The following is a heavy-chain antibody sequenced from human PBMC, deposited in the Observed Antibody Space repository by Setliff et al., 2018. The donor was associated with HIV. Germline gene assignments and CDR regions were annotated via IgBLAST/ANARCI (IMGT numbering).Heavy chain of an antibody. CDR2: IYYSGST. Sequence: SETLSLTCSVSGGSVGSGSYYWSWIRQSPGKGLEWLGYIYYSGSTTYNPSLRSRVTISIDTSKNLFSLNLRSVTAADTAVYYCAREGAGYYYDSSEYYTGNGFDMWGQGTMVTVSS. D-gene: IGHD3-22*01. J-gene: IGHJ3*02. V-gene: IGHV4-61*01. CDR1: GGSVGSGSYY. CDR3: AREGAGYYYDSSEYYTGNGFDM.